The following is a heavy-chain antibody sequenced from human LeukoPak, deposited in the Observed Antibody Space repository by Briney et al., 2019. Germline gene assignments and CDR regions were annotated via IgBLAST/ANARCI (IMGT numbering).Heavy chain of an antibody. J-gene: IGHJ6*02. CDR1: GGSFSGYY. CDR3: ASALGTYDFWSGYYRGSRNYGMDV. CDR2: INHSGST. V-gene: IGHV4-34*01. Sequence: SETLSLTCAVYGGSFSGYYWSWIRQPPGKGLEWIGEINHSGSTNYNPSLKGRVTISVDTSKNQFSLKLSSVTAADTAVYYCASALGTYDFWSGYYRGSRNYGMDVWGQGTTVTVSS. D-gene: IGHD3-3*01.